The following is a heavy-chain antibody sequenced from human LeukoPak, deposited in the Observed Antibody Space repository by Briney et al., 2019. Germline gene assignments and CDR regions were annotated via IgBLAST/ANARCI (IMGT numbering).Heavy chain of an antibody. Sequence: GGSLRLSCAASRFTFSNHGMNWVRQAPGKGLEWVSGISPSGDITYYADSVKGRFTISRYNSKNTLYLQMNSLRAEDTAVYYCATSSGWSYYSYYYMDVWGKGTTVTISS. V-gene: IGHV3-23*01. D-gene: IGHD6-19*01. CDR2: ISPSGDIT. CDR1: RFTFSNHG. J-gene: IGHJ6*03. CDR3: ATSSGWSYYSYYYMDV.